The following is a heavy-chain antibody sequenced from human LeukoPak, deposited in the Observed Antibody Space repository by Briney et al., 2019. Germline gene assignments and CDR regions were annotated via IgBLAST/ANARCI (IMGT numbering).Heavy chain of an antibody. J-gene: IGHJ4*02. CDR1: GFTFSSFA. Sequence: GGSLRLSCAAPGFTFSSFAMSWVRQAPGKGLEWVSDIRGGGTTSYADPVKGRFTISRDISRNTLYLQMNSLRAEDTAVYYCAKDRLDSGSYSWDYWGRGTLVTVSS. CDR2: IRGGGTT. CDR3: AKDRLDSGSYSWDY. V-gene: IGHV3-23*01. D-gene: IGHD1-26*01.